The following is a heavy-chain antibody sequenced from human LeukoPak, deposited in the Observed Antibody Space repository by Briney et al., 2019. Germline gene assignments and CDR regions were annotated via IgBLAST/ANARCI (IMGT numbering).Heavy chain of an antibody. CDR1: GFTFSSYA. V-gene: IGHV3-23*01. Sequence: GGSLRLSCAASGFTFSSYAMSWVRQAPGKGLEWVSAISGSGGSTYYADSVKGRFTISRDNSKNTLYLQLNSLRAEDTAVYYCAKDASQQLVRLMDYWGQGTLVTVSS. D-gene: IGHD6-13*01. CDR2: ISGSGGST. J-gene: IGHJ4*02. CDR3: AKDASQQLVRLMDY.